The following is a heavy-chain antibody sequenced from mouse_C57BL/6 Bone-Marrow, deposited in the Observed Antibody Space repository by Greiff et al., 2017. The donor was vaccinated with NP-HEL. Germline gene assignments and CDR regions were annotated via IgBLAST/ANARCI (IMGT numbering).Heavy chain of an antibody. Sequence: QVQLQQPGAELVKPGASVKLSCKASGYTFTSYWMHWVKQRPGQGLEWIGMIHPNSGSTNYNEKFKSKATLTVDKSSSTAFMQLSSLTSEDSAVYCCASTSGYAMDYWGQGTSVTVSS. J-gene: IGHJ4*01. D-gene: IGHD6-1*01. CDR2: IHPNSGST. V-gene: IGHV1-64*01. CDR3: ASTSGYAMDY. CDR1: GYTFTSYW.